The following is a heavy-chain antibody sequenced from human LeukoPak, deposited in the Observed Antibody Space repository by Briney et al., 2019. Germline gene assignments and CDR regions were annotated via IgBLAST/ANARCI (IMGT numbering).Heavy chain of an antibody. CDR3: ARGTRTNYGDYHY. CDR1: GGTFSSYA. V-gene: IGHV1-69*13. Sequence: GASVKVSCKASGGTFSSYAISWVRQAPGQGLEWMGGIIPIFGTANYAQKFQGRVTITADESTSTAYMELSSLRSEDTAVYYCARGTRTNYGDYHYWGQGTLVTVSS. CDR2: IIPIFGTA. J-gene: IGHJ4*02. D-gene: IGHD4-17*01.